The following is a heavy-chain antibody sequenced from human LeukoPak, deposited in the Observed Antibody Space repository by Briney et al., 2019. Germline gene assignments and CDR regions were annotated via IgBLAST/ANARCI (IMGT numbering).Heavy chain of an antibody. J-gene: IGHJ4*02. Sequence: GGSLRLSCAASGFTFSSYSMNWVRQAPGKGLGWVSSISSSSSYIYYADSVKGRFTISRDNAKNSLYLQMNSLRAEDTAVYYCARAPPDYITAALDYWGQGTLVTVSS. V-gene: IGHV3-21*01. D-gene: IGHD6-13*01. CDR3: ARAPPDYITAALDY. CDR2: ISSSSSYI. CDR1: GFTFSSYS.